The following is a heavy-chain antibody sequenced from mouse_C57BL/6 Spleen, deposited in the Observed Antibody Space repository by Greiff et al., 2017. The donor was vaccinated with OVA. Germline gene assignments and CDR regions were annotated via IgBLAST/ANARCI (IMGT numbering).Heavy chain of an antibody. CDR1: GFNIKDYY. CDR3: TTLFYGNYPAWFAY. Sequence: EVQLQQSGAELVRPGASVKLSCTASGFNIKDYYMHWVKQRPEQGLEWIGRIDPEDGDTEYASKFQGKATMTADTSSNTAYLQLSSLTSEDTAVYYCTTLFYGNYPAWFAYWGQGTLVTVSA. V-gene: IGHV14-1*01. J-gene: IGHJ3*01. D-gene: IGHD2-1*01. CDR2: IDPEDGDT.